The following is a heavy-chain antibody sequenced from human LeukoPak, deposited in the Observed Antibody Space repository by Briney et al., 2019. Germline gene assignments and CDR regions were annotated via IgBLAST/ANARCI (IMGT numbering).Heavy chain of an antibody. CDR2: IYYSGST. J-gene: IGHJ4*02. CDR3: ARGSSWYGGFGY. V-gene: IGHV4-59*01. CDR1: GGSISSYY. Sequence: SETLSLTCTVSGGSISSYYWSWIRQSPGKGLEWIGYIYYSGSTNYNPSLKSRVTISVDTSKNQFSLKLSSVTAADTAVYYCARGSSWYGGFGYWGQGTLVTVSS. D-gene: IGHD6-13*01.